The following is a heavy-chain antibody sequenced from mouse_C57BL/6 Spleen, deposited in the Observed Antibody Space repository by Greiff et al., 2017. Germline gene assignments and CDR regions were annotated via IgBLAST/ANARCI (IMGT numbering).Heavy chain of an antibody. V-gene: IGHV1-18*01. CDR1: GYTFTDYN. CDR3: ARGTGRAWFAY. Sequence: EVQLQQSGPELVKPGASVKIPCKASGYTFTDYNMDWVKQSHGKSLEWIGDINPNNGGTIYNQKFKGKATLTVDKSSSTAYMELRSLTSEDTAVYYCARGTGRAWFAYWGQGTLVTVSA. D-gene: IGHD4-1*01. CDR2: INPNNGGT. J-gene: IGHJ3*01.